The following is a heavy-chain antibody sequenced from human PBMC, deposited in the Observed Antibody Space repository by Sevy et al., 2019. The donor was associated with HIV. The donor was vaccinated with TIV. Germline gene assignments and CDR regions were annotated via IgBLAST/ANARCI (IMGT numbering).Heavy chain of an antibody. CDR2: IKADGSES. CDR1: GFTFSSSW. J-gene: IGHJ4*02. V-gene: IGHV3-7*04. Sequence: GGSLRLSCLVSGFTFSSSWMMWARQAPGKGLERVANIKADGSESYYVDTVKGRFTISRDNAKNSLFLQMDGLRAEDTAVYYCARVIVGVAGGNDYFDYWGQGILVTVSS. CDR3: ARVIVGVAGGNDYFDY. D-gene: IGHD2-15*01.